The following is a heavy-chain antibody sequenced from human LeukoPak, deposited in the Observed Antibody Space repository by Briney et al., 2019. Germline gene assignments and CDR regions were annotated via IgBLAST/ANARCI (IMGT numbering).Heavy chain of an antibody. V-gene: IGHV4-4*02. CDR1: GGSISSSNW. D-gene: IGHD2-8*02. CDR2: IYHSGSF. Sequence: SGTLSLTCAVSGGSISSSNWWSWVRQPPGKGLEWIGEIYHSGSFNYNPSLQSRVTISLDKSQNQFSLRLTSVTAADTAVYYRVHVLAGGFDPWGQGTLVTVSS. J-gene: IGHJ5*02. CDR3: VHVLAGGFDP.